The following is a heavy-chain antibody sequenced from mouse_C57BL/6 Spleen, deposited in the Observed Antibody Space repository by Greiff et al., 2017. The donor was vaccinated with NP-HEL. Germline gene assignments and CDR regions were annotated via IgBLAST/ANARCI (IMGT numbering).Heavy chain of an antibody. D-gene: IGHD2-1*01. CDR3: TKNYGNFPSFDY. V-gene: IGHV1-5*01. CDR1: GYTFTSYW. Sequence: EVQLQQSGTVLARPGASVKMSCKTSGYTFTSYWMHWVKQRPGQGLEWIGAIYPGNSDTSYNQKFKGKAKLTAVTSASTAYMELSSLTNEDSAVYYCTKNYGNFPSFDYWGQGTTLTVSS. J-gene: IGHJ2*01. CDR2: IYPGNSDT.